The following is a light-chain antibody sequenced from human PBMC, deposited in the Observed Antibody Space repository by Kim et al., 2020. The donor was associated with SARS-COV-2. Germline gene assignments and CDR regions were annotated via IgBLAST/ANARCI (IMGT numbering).Light chain of an antibody. CDR2: GAS. CDR3: QQYENSPWT. CDR1: QTVNSMY. Sequence: IVLTQSPGTLSLSPGERATLSCRASQTVNSMYLAWYQQKPGQAPRLLIYGASNSATGIPDRFSGSGSGTDFTLTISRLEPEDCAVYYCQQYENSPWTFGQGTKVDIK. V-gene: IGKV3-20*01. J-gene: IGKJ1*01.